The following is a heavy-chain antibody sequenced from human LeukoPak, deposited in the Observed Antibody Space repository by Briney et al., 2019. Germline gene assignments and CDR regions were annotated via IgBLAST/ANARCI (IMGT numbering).Heavy chain of an antibody. Sequence: ASVKVSCKVSGYTLTELSMHWVRQAPGKGLEWMGGFDPEDGETIYAQKLQGRVTMTEDTSTDTAYMELSSLRSEDTAVYYCATPRYYGSGSYMFDYWGQGTLVTVSS. D-gene: IGHD3-10*01. CDR2: FDPEDGET. CDR1: GYTLTELS. V-gene: IGHV1-24*01. J-gene: IGHJ4*02. CDR3: ATPRYYGSGSYMFDY.